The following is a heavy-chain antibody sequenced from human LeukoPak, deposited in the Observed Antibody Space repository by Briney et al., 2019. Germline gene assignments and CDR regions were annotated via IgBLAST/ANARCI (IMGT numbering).Heavy chain of an antibody. D-gene: IGHD1-26*01. CDR3: ARESGVFSPFGF. CDR2: VHLSRTS. J-gene: IGHJ4*02. V-gene: IGHV4-4*02. CDR1: GGSILTTNW. Sequence: PSETLSLTCAVSGGSILTTNWWRWVRQPPGRGLEWIGEVHLSRTSNYNPSLKSRVSMSIDKSKNQLSLKLTSVTAADTAMYYCARESGVFSPFGFWGQGTLVTASS.